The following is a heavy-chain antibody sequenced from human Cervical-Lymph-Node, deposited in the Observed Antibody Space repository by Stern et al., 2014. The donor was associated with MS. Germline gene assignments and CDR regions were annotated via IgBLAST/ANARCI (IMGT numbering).Heavy chain of an antibody. CDR1: GFTFSNYG. D-gene: IGHD1-7*01. CDR3: ARGNWNYEGMGY. V-gene: IGHV3-33*01. Sequence: VQLVESGGGVVQPGRSLRLSCAASGFTFSNYGMHWVRQAPGKGLEWLAVIWYDGNKKYYADSVKGRFTISRDNSKNKLFLQMSSLTAEDTALYYCARGNWNYEGMGYWGQGTLVTVSS. J-gene: IGHJ4*02. CDR2: IWYDGNKK.